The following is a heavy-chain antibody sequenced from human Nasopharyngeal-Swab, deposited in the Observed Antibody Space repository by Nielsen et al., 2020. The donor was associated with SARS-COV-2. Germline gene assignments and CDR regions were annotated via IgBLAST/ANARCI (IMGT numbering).Heavy chain of an antibody. J-gene: IGHJ4*02. Sequence: ASVKVSCKASSYTFTSYGISWVRQAHGQGIEWMGWISAYNGNTNYAQKLQGRVTMTTDTSTSTAYMELRSLRSDDTAVYYCARDASVLLSEYYFDYWGQGTLVTVSS. CDR3: ARDASVLLSEYYFDY. CDR1: SYTFTSYG. D-gene: IGHD3-10*01. V-gene: IGHV1-18*01. CDR2: ISAYNGNT.